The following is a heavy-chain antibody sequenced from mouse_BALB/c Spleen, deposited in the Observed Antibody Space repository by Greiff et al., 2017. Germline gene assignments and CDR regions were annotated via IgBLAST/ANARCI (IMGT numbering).Heavy chain of an antibody. D-gene: IGHD2-2*01. CDR1: GFTFSSYG. CDR2: ISSGGSYT. CDR3: AREGDYGYDDY. J-gene: IGHJ2*01. V-gene: IGHV5-6*01. Sequence: EVQGVESGGDLVKPGGSLKLSCAASGFTFSSYGMSWVRQTPDKRLEWVATISSGGSYTYYPDSVKGRFTISRDNAKNTLYLQMSSLKSEDTAMYYCAREGDYGYDDYWGQGTTLTVSS.